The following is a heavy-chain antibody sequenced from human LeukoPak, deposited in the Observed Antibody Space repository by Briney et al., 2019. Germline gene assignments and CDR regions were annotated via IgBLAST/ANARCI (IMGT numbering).Heavy chain of an antibody. J-gene: IGHJ4*02. D-gene: IGHD3-10*01. CDR2: ISGSGGST. Sequence: GGSLRLSCAASGFTFSSYAMSWVRQAPGKGLEWVSAISGSGGSTYYADSVKGRFTISRDNSKNTLYLQMDSLRAEDTAVYYCAKYYGAGTEFDYWGQGNLVTVSS. V-gene: IGHV3-23*01. CDR3: AKYYGAGTEFDY. CDR1: GFTFSSYA.